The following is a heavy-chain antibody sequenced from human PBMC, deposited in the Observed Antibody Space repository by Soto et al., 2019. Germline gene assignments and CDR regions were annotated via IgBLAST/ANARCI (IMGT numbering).Heavy chain of an antibody. CDR1: GGSISSGGYY. D-gene: IGHD3-10*01. Sequence: SETLSLTCTVSGGSISSGGYYWSWIRQHPGKGLEWIGYIYYIGSTYYNPSLKSRVTISVDTSKNQFSLKLSSVTAADTAVYYCARRYGLSAFDIWGQGTMVTVSS. CDR2: IYYIGST. J-gene: IGHJ3*02. CDR3: ARRYGLSAFDI. V-gene: IGHV4-31*03.